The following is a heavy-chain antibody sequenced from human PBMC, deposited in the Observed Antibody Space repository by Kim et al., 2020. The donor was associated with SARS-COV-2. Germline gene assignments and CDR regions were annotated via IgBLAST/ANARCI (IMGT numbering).Heavy chain of an antibody. D-gene: IGHD2-15*01. CDR1: GDSITSYY. CDR2: IYSSVSM. Sequence: SETLSLTCTVSGDSITSYYWNWIRQPAGKGLEWIGRIYSSVSMNYNPSLKSRVIMSVDTSKNQFSLKLTSVTAADTAVYYCARESYCSGGNCYKLDYWGQGRQDTVS. J-gene: IGHJ4*02. CDR3: ARESYCSGGNCYKLDY. V-gene: IGHV4-4*07.